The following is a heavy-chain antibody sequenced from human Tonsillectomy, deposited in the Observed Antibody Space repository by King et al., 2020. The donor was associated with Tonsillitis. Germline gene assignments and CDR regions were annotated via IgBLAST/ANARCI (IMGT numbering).Heavy chain of an antibody. Sequence: QLQESGPRLVKPSETLSLTCTVSGGSISSTNYCWGWIRQPPGKGLEWTGSSCYSGSTYYNPSLKSRVSISEDTSKNQFSLKLSSVTAADTAVYYCARALGAGIWFDPWGQGTLVTVSS. CDR1: GGSISSTNYC. D-gene: IGHD3-10*01. J-gene: IGHJ5*02. CDR2: SCYSGST. V-gene: IGHV4-39*07. CDR3: ARALGAGIWFDP.